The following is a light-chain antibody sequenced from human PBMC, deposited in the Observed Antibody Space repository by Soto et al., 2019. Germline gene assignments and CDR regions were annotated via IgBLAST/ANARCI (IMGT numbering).Light chain of an antibody. CDR1: QSVGTS. CDR2: GAS. CDR3: QQSHSIPYT. V-gene: IGKV3-15*01. Sequence: EIVMTQSPATLSVSPGERATLSCRASQSVGTSLAWYQQKPGQAPRLLIYGASTRATGIPARFSGSGSGTEFTLTISSLQSEDFATYYCQQSHSIPYTFGQGTNLEIK. J-gene: IGKJ2*01.